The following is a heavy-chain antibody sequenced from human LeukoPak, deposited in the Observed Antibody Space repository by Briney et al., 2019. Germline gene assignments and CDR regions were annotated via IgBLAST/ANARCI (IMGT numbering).Heavy chain of an antibody. CDR1: GFTFSSYW. J-gene: IGHJ1*01. Sequence: PGGSLRLSCAASGFTFSSYWMSWVRQAPGRGLEWVANIKQDGSEKYYVDSVKGRFTISRDNAKNSLYLQMNSLRAEDTAVYYCARSSSSYASLFQHWGQGTLVTVSS. CDR3: ARSSSSYASLFQH. V-gene: IGHV3-7*03. D-gene: IGHD6-13*01. CDR2: IKQDGSEK.